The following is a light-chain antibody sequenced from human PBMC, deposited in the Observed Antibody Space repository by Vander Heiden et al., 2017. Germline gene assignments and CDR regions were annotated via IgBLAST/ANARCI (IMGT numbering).Light chain of an antibody. Sequence: MVFTQPPGTLSVTQGERATLPCRARQRVSSSYLTRYQQTPRQGPRLLLYGASSRATGIPDRFSGSGSGTDFTLTISRLEPEDFAVYYCQQYGSSRTCGQGTKVEIK. J-gene: IGKJ1*01. CDR1: QRVSSSY. CDR2: GAS. V-gene: IGKV3-20*01. CDR3: QQYGSSRT.